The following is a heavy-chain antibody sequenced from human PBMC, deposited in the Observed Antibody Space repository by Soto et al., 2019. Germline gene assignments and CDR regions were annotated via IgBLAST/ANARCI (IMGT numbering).Heavy chain of an antibody. V-gene: IGHV1-46*03. Sequence: QVQLVQSGAEVKKPGASVKVSCKASGYTFTSSYMHWVRQATGQGLEWMGIINPSGGSTSYAQKCQGRVTMTRDTSTSTVYMELSSLRSEDKAVYYCALGPYYYMDVWGKGTTVTVSS. CDR3: ALGPYYYMDV. J-gene: IGHJ6*03. CDR1: GYTFTSSY. CDR2: INPSGGST.